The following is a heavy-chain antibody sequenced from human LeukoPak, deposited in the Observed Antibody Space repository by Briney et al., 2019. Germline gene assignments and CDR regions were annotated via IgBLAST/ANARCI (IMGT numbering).Heavy chain of an antibody. D-gene: IGHD6-19*01. Sequence: PSETLSLTCTVSGVSINTYFWSWIRQPPGKGLEWIGYMHHSGSTKHNPYLKSRVTISVDTSKSQFSLKLSSVTAADTAVYYCARHAAVEGSSGWSPLWWFDPWGQGTLVTVSS. CDR2: MHHSGST. CDR1: GVSINTYF. CDR3: ARHAAVEGSSGWSPLWWFDP. J-gene: IGHJ5*02. V-gene: IGHV4-59*08.